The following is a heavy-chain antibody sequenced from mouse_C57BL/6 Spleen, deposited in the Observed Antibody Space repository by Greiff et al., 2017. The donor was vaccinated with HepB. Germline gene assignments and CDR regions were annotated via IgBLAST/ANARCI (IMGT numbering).Heavy chain of an antibody. CDR3: ARDDYQRGFAY. CDR2: IDPSDSYT. J-gene: IGHJ3*01. D-gene: IGHD2-4*01. Sequence: QVQLQQSGAELVRPGTSVKLSCKASGYTFTSYWMHWVKQRPGQGLEWIGVIDPSDSYTNYNQKFKGKATLTVDTSSSTAYMQLSSLTSEDSAVYYCARDDYQRGFAYWGQGTLVTVSA. CDR1: GYTFTSYW. V-gene: IGHV1-59*01.